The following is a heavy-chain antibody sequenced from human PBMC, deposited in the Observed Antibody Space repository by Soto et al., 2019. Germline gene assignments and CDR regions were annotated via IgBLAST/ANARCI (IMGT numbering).Heavy chain of an antibody. CDR3: PRDIAAAGGRDY. CDR1: GFTFSDYY. Sequence: QVQLVESGGGLVKPGGSLRLSCAASGFTFSDYYMTWIRQGPGKGLEWISYISSNGNTIYHADSVKGRFTISRDNAKNSLYLQMNSLRAEDTAVYYCPRDIAAAGGRDYWGQGTLVTVSS. J-gene: IGHJ4*02. D-gene: IGHD6-13*01. V-gene: IGHV3-11*01. CDR2: ISSNGNTI.